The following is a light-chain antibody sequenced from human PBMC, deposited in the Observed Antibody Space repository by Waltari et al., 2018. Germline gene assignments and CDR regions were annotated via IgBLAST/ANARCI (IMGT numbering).Light chain of an antibody. CDR3: SSYVASRIV. J-gene: IGLJ2*01. CDR2: EVS. Sequence: QSALTQPPSASGSPGQSVTLSCTGTTNDIGSYDYVSWYQHHPCKAPKLIIYEVSNRPSGVSKRFSGSKSGSTASLTVSALQVEDEAIYYCSSYVASRIVFGGGTRLTVL. CDR1: TNDIGSYDY. V-gene: IGLV2-8*01.